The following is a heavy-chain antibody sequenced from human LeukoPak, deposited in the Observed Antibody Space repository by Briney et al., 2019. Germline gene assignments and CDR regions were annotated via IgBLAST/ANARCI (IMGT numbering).Heavy chain of an antibody. D-gene: IGHD5-12*01. J-gene: IGHJ6*02. Sequence: NPSETLSLTCTVSGGSISSHYWSWIRQPPGKGLEWIGYIYYSGSTNYNPSLKSRVTISVDTSKNQFSLKLSSVTAADTAVYYCSRLSYEMGYYYYYYVMDVWGQGTTVTVSS. V-gene: IGHV4-59*08. CDR3: SRLSYEMGYYYYYYVMDV. CDR1: GGSISSHY. CDR2: IYYSGST.